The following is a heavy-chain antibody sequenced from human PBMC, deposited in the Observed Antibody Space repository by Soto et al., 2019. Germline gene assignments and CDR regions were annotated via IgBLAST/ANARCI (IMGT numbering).Heavy chain of an antibody. Sequence: PGGSLRLSCTASGFTFISFTTTWVRQAPGKGLEWVSAISGSGVYTYYADSVKGRFTISRDNSKNMVYLQMNSLRAEDTAVYYCAKRSSSSTFDYWGQGTLVTVSS. CDR3: AKRSSSSTFDY. CDR1: GFTFISFT. V-gene: IGHV3-23*01. CDR2: ISGSGVYT. D-gene: IGHD6-6*01. J-gene: IGHJ4*02.